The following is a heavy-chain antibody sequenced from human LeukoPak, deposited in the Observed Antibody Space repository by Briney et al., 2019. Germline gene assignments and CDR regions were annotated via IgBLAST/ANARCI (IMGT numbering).Heavy chain of an antibody. CDR3: ARLRYIKDSRWDY. CDR2: IYYSGST. CDR1: GGSISSHY. V-gene: IGHV4-59*11. Sequence: PSETLSLTCTVSGGSISSHYWSWIRQPPGKGLEWIGYIYYSGSTNYNPSLKSRVTISVDTSKNQFSLKLSSVTAADTAMYYCARLRYIKDSRWDYWGQGTLVTVSS. J-gene: IGHJ4*02. D-gene: IGHD1-1*01.